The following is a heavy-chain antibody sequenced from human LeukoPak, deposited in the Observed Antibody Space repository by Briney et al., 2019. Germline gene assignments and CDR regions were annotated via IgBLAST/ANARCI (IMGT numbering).Heavy chain of an antibody. Sequence: GGSLRLSCAASGFTFSNYWMTWVRQAPGKGLEWVSVIYSGGSIYYADSVKGRFTISRDNSRNTLYLQMNSLRAEDTAVYYCARALNGFDIWGPGTLVTVSS. CDR2: IYSGGSI. J-gene: IGHJ3*02. V-gene: IGHV3-53*01. CDR3: ARALNGFDI. CDR1: GFTFSNYW.